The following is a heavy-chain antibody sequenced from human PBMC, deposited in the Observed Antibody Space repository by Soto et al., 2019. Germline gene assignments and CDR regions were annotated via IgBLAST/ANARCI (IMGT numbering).Heavy chain of an antibody. J-gene: IGHJ4*02. V-gene: IGHV3-23*01. CDR2: ITGSGGNT. CDR1: GFTFSTYA. CDR3: TKDPQYCGSQCYVVF. Sequence: TGGSLRLSCAASGFTFSTYAMSWVRQAPGKGLEWVSGITGSGGNTYYADSVKGRFTISRDNSKNTLSLQMNSLRAEDTAVYYCTKDPQYCGSQCYVVFWGKGTLVTVSS. D-gene: IGHD2-21*01.